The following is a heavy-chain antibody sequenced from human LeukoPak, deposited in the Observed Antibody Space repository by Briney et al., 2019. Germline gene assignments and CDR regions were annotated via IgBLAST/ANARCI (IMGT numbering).Heavy chain of an antibody. Sequence: GGSLRLSCAVSGFTFSSYDMRWVRQAPGGGREWGAGISGWGVSPYYADSVKGRFTISRDNSKNTLYLQMNSLRAEHRAVYYCAKAGYSSSRYALLNYFDYWGQGTLVTVPS. CDR2: ISGWGVSP. V-gene: IGHV3-23*01. D-gene: IGHD6-13*01. CDR3: AKAGYSSSRYALLNYFDY. CDR1: GFTFSSYD. J-gene: IGHJ4*02.